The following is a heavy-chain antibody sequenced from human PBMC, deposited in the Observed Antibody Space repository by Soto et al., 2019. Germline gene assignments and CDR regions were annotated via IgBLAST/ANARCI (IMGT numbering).Heavy chain of an antibody. V-gene: IGHV4-34*01. CDR1: GGSFSGYY. CDR3: ARSTNRISSGMDV. J-gene: IGHJ6*03. CDR2: INHSGST. Sequence: SETLSLTCAVYGGSFSGYYWSWIRQPPGKGLEWIGEINHSGSTNYNPSLKSRVTISVDTSKNQFSLKLSSVTAADTAVYYCARSTNRISSGMDVWGKGTTVTVS.